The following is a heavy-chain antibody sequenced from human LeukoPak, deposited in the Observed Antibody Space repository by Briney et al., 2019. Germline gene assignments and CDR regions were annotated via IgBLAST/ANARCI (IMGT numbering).Heavy chain of an antibody. J-gene: IGHJ4*02. CDR3: ARVDSRGSVVYFDY. Sequence: SETLSLTCTVSGGSMSYNHWSWIRQPAGKGLEWIGSIFISGTTNYSPSLKSRVTMSIDTSRKQFSLKLTSVTAADTAVYYCARVDSRGSVVYFDYWGQGILATVSS. V-gene: IGHV4-4*07. D-gene: IGHD4-23*01. CDR2: IFISGTT. CDR1: GGSMSYNH.